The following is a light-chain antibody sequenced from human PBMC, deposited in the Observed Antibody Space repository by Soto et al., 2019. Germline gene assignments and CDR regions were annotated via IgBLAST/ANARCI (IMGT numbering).Light chain of an antibody. V-gene: IGKV3-20*01. CDR1: QSISSSY. J-gene: IGKJ1*01. Sequence: EIVLTQSPGTLSSSLGERATLSCRASQSISSSYLAWYQQKPGQAPRLLIYGASSRATGIPDRFSGSGSGTDFTLTISRLEPEDFAVYYCQQYGRTFGQGTKV. CDR3: QQYGRT. CDR2: GAS.